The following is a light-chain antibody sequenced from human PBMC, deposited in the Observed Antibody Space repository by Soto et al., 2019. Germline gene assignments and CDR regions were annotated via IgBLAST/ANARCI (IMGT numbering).Light chain of an antibody. CDR2: DVS. CDR1: SSDVGGYHY. CDR3: SPYAGTHVV. V-gene: IGLV2-8*01. Sequence: QSALTQPPSASGSPGQSVTISCTGTSSDVGGYHYVSWYQQHPGKAPKLMIYDVSKRPSGVPDRFSGSKSGNTASLTVSGLQADDEADYYCSPYAGTHVVFGTGTKLTVL. J-gene: IGLJ1*01.